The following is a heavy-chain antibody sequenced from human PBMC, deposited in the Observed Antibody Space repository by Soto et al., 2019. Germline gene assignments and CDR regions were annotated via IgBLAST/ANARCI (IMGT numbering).Heavy chain of an antibody. D-gene: IGHD2-2*01. V-gene: IGHV3-9*01. CDR2: ISWNSGSL. J-gene: IGHJ4*02. Sequence: GGSLRLSCAASGFRFDDYAMHWVRQVPGKGLEWVSGISWNSGSLGYGDSVKGRFTISRDNAKNSLYLQMNGLRPEDTALYYCVRYCSTTLCNGVATRTFDYWGQGNLV. CDR1: GFRFDDYA. CDR3: VRYCSTTLCNGVATRTFDY.